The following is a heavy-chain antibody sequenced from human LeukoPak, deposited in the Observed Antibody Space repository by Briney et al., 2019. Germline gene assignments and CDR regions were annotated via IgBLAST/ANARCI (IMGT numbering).Heavy chain of an antibody. D-gene: IGHD6-13*01. Sequence: GASVKVSCKASGYTFTSYDINWVRQATGQGLEWRGWMNPNSGNTGYAQNFQGRVTMTRNTSISTAYMELSSLTSEHCAVYYCARRLGAAGTTLYYWGQGTLVTVSS. V-gene: IGHV1-8*01. CDR2: MNPNSGNT. J-gene: IGHJ4*02. CDR1: GYTFTSYD. CDR3: ARRLGAAGTTLYY.